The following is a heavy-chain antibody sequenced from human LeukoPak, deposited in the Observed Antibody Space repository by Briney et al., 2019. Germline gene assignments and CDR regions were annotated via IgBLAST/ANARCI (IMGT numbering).Heavy chain of an antibody. V-gene: IGHV4-4*07. CDR2: IYTSGST. Sequence: SETLSLTCTVSGGSISSYYWSWIRQPAGKGLEWIGRIYTSGSTNYNPSLKSRVTISVDKSKNQFSLKLSSVTAADTAVYYCARGIYCGGDCYFFDYWGQGNLVTVSS. D-gene: IGHD2-21*02. CDR1: GGSISSYY. J-gene: IGHJ4*02. CDR3: ARGIYCGGDCYFFDY.